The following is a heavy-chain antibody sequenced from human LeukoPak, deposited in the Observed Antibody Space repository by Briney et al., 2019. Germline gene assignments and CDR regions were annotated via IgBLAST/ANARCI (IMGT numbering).Heavy chain of an antibody. CDR3: AREDRSCYDFFDY. Sequence: GGSLRLSCAASGLTFSSYEMNWVRQAPGKGLEWVSYVSGSGNTIYYANSVKGRFTISRDNAKNSLYLQMNSLKAEDTAVYYCAREDRSCYDFFDYWGQGTLVTVSS. V-gene: IGHV3-48*03. CDR2: VSGSGNTI. J-gene: IGHJ4*02. CDR1: GLTFSSYE. D-gene: IGHD2-15*01.